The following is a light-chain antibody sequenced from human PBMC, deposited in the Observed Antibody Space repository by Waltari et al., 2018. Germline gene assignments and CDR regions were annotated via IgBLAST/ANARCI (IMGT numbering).Light chain of an antibody. Sequence: QSVLTQPPSVSGAPGQRVTTSCTGSSPNIGAGYDVNWYQQLPGTAPKLLIYGNSNRPSGVPDRFSGSKSGTSASLAITGLQAEDEADYYCQSYDSSLVVFGGGTKLTVL. CDR1: SPNIGAGYD. CDR3: QSYDSSLVV. CDR2: GNS. J-gene: IGLJ2*01. V-gene: IGLV1-40*01.